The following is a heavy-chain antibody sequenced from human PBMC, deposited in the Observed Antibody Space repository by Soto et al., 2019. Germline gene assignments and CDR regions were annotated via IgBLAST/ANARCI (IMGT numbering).Heavy chain of an antibody. V-gene: IGHV4-39*07. CDR2: IYYSGST. J-gene: IGHJ6*02. CDR3: ARDIKGTNYYYYVTDV. CDR1: GVSITSSSYY. Sequence: SETLSLTCTVSGVSITSSSYYWVLIRQPPGKGLEWIGNIYYSGSTYYNPSLKSRVTISVDTSKNQFSLKLSSVTAADTAVYYCARDIKGTNYYYYVTDVSSQGTTDIVSS. D-gene: IGHD2-2*01.